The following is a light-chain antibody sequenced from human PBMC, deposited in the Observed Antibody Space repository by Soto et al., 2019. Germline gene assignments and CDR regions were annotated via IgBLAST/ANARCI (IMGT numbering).Light chain of an antibody. Sequence: QAVVTQEPSLTVSPGGTVTLTCASSTGAVTSPYYPNGFQQKPGQAPRALIYSTDSKHSWTPARFSGSLLGGKAALTLSGVQPDDEADYYCLLYYGAAVVFGGGTQLTVL. V-gene: IGLV7-43*01. CDR1: TGAVTSPYY. CDR2: STD. J-gene: IGLJ2*01. CDR3: LLYYGAAVV.